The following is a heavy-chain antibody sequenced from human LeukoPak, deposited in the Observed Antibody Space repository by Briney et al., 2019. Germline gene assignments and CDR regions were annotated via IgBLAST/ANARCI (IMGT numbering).Heavy chain of an antibody. CDR2: ISGSGYST. D-gene: IGHD2-15*01. V-gene: IGHV3-23*01. CDR3: AKGYLGYCSGGSCYVPFDY. J-gene: IGHJ4*02. Sequence: GGSLRLSCAASGFTFSSYAMSWVRQAPGKGLEWVSVISGSGYSTYYADSVKGRFTISRDNSKNTLYLQMNSLRAEDTAVYYCAKGYLGYCSGGSCYVPFDYWGQGTLVTVSS. CDR1: GFTFSSYA.